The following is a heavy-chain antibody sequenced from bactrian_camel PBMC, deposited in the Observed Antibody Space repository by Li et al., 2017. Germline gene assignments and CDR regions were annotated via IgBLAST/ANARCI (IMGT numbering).Heavy chain of an antibody. CDR2: IGADGST. CDR3: AAAPAKNCRGALSASDFDY. V-gene: IGHV3S63*01. D-gene: IGHD1*01. J-gene: IGHJ6*01. Sequence: VQLVESGGGSVQAGGSLRLTCRAAGFTFDDSDIGWYRQAPGNECELVSTIGADGSTYYADSVKGRFTISRDNTKNTVWLQMDSLKPEDTAMYYCAAAPAKNCRGALSASDFDYWGQGTQVTVS. CDR1: GFTFDDSD.